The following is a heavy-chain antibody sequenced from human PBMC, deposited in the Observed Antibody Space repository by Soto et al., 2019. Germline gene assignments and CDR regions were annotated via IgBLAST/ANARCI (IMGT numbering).Heavy chain of an antibody. J-gene: IGHJ4*02. Sequence: QVQLVQSGAEVRKPGSSVKVSCKASGGTFISYSISWVRQAPGQGLEWMGRIIPSLDTRNYAEQFQGRVTITADKFTSTVYMEVNRLRSEDTALYFCARGIGYCSGGNCYSDVWCQGTLVTVAS. CDR1: GGTFISYS. D-gene: IGHD2-15*01. V-gene: IGHV1-69*08. CDR3: ARGIGYCSGGNCYSDV. CDR2: IIPSLDTR.